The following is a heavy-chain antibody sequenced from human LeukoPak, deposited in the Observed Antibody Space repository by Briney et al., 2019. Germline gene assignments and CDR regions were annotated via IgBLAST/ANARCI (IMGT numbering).Heavy chain of an antibody. V-gene: IGHV3-74*01. CDR3: ARAGPNDILTGYLNY. D-gene: IGHD3-9*01. CDR2: INTDGSST. CDR1: GFTFSTYW. J-gene: IGHJ4*02. Sequence: SGGSLRLSCGASGFTFSTYWMHWVRQAPGKGLVWVSRINTDGSSTNYADSVKGRFTISRDNAKNTLYLQMNSLRAEDTAVYYCARAGPNDILTGYLNYWGQGTLVTVSS.